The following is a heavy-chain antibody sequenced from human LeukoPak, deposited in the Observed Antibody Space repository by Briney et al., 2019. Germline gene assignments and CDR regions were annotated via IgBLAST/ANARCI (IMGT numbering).Heavy chain of an antibody. Sequence: GGSLRLSCAASGFTFDDYAMHWVRQAPGKGLEWVSLISWDGGSTYYADSVKGRFTISRDNSKNSLYLQMNSLRAEDTALYYCAKEKGIAVAGPNFDYWGQGTLVTVSS. CDR1: GFTFDDYA. CDR2: ISWDGGST. V-gene: IGHV3-43D*03. J-gene: IGHJ4*02. D-gene: IGHD6-19*01. CDR3: AKEKGIAVAGPNFDY.